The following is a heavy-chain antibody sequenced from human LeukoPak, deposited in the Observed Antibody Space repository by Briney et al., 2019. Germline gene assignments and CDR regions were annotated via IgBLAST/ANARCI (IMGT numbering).Heavy chain of an antibody. V-gene: IGHV4-34*01. Sequence: SETLSLTCAVYAGSFSGFYWSWIRQPPGKGLEWIGEINHGEITNYNPSLKSRVTISVDTSKNQFSLKLSSVTAADTAVYYCASRRYYYDSSGYRTWGQGTLVTVPS. D-gene: IGHD3-22*01. J-gene: IGHJ5*02. CDR2: INHGEIT. CDR3: ASRRYYYDSSGYRT. CDR1: AGSFSGFY.